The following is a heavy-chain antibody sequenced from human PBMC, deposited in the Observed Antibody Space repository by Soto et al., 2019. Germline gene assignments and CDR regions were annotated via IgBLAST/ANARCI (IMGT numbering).Heavy chain of an antibody. J-gene: IGHJ4*02. CDR1: GFTFSSYA. V-gene: IGHV3-23*01. D-gene: IGHD1-26*01. CDR3: ARRGSGSDYDY. CDR2: ISGSGGST. Sequence: EVQLLESGGGLVQPGGSLRLSCAASGFTFSSYAMRWVRQAPVKGLEWVSAISGSGGSTYYADSVKGRFTISRDNSKNPLYLQMNSPRADDTAVYYWARRGSGSDYDYWGQGTLVTVSS.